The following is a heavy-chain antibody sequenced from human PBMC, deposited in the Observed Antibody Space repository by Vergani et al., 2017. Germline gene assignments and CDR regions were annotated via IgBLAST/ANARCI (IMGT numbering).Heavy chain of an antibody. D-gene: IGHD3-10*01. Sequence: QVQLVQSGSDLRKPGASVTLSCKASGYSFVNYAINWLRQAPGHGLEWMGWINTLTRSVTYAKGFTGRFVFSLDTSVITAYLHIRSLKPEDSAVYYCARWGVRDMSFDFWGPGALVTVSS. V-gene: IGHV7-4-1*02. CDR1: GYSFVNYA. CDR3: ARWGVRDMSFDF. J-gene: IGHJ4*02. CDR2: INTLTRSV.